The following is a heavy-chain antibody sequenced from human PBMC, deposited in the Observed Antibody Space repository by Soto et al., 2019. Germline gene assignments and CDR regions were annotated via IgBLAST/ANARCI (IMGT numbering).Heavy chain of an antibody. V-gene: IGHV3-48*03. Sequence: PGGSLRLSCVASGFDFRSYEMNWVRQAPGKGLEWVSNIRANDESIYYADSVKGRVSVSRDNAKNSLFLEMNSLRVDDTAVYCCARETLRDAIDICGQGTMVTVSS. J-gene: IGHJ3*02. CDR2: IRANDESI. CDR1: GFDFRSYE. CDR3: ARETLRDAIDI.